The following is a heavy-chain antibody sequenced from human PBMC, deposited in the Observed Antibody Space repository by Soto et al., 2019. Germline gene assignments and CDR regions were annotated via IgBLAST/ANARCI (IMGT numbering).Heavy chain of an antibody. CDR1: GYTFSGYF. CDR2: MNPNSGGT. CDR3: ARGYSSSSWRVFDY. D-gene: IGHD6-13*01. V-gene: IGHV1-2*02. Sequence: QVQLVQSGADVKKPGASVKVSCKTSGYTFSGYFMHWLRQAPGQGLEWMGWMNPNSGGTDYAQNFQGRVSMTWDTSISTAYMELSRLRSDDTARYYCARGYSSSSWRVFDYWGQGTLVTVSS. J-gene: IGHJ4*02.